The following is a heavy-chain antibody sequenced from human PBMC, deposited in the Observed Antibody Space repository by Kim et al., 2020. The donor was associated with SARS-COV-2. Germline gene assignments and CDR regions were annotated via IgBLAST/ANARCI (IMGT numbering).Heavy chain of an antibody. CDR2: IYYSGTV. D-gene: IGHD3-10*01. Sequence: SETLSLTCTVSGGSISSSSYHWGWIRQPPGKGLEWIGNIYYSGTVYYNPSLKSRVTISVDTSKNQFSLKVTSVTAADTAIYYCASPDVSGSGTYWMAPFDYWGQGTLVTVSS. CDR1: GGSISSSSYH. CDR3: ASPDVSGSGTYWMAPFDY. V-gene: IGHV4-39*01. J-gene: IGHJ4*02.